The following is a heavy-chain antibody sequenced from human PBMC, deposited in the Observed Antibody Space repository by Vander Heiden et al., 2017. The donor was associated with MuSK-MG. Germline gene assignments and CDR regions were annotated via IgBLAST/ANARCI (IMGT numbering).Heavy chain of an antibody. J-gene: IGHJ4*02. CDR1: GLTFDDYA. Sequence: EVQLVESGGGLVQPGRSLRLPCAASGLTFDDYAMHWVRQAPGKGLEWVSGISWNSGSIGYADSVNCRFTISRDNAKNSLYLQMNSLRPEHTALYYCAKDRGGSGWYGGIFDYWGQSTLVAVSS. CDR2: ISWNSGSI. V-gene: IGHV3-9*01. D-gene: IGHD6-19*01. CDR3: AKDRGGSGWYGGIFDY.